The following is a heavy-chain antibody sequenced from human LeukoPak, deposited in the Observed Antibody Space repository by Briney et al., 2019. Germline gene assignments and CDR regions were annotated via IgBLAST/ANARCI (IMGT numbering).Heavy chain of an antibody. CDR3: ARHSYTGDY. CDR1: GFTFSNHG. Sequence: GGSLRLSCTASGFTFSNHGMHWVRQAPGKGLEWVAFIRYDGITKYYADSVKGRFTISRDNAKNSLYLQMNSLRAEDTAVYYCARHSYTGDYWGQGTLVTVSS. V-gene: IGHV3-30*02. D-gene: IGHD1-14*01. CDR2: IRYDGITK. J-gene: IGHJ4*02.